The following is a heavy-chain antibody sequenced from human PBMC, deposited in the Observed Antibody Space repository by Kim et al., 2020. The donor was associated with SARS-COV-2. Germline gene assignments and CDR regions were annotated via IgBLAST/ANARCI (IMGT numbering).Heavy chain of an antibody. V-gene: IGHV3-48*04. J-gene: IGHJ6*02. CDR3: GTTDYYYGMDV. Sequence: GGSLRLSCAASGFTFSSYSMNWVRQAPGKGLEWVSYISSSSSTIYYADSVKGRFTISRDNAKNSLYLQMNSLRAEDTAVYYCGTTDYYYGMDVWGQGTTVTVSS. D-gene: IGHD1-7*01. CDR1: GFTFSSYS. CDR2: ISSSSSTI.